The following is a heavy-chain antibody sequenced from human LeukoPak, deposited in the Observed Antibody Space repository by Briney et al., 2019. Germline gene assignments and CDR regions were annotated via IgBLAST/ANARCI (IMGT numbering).Heavy chain of an antibody. Sequence: GGSLRLSCAASGFTFSSYEMNWVRQAPGKGLEWVSYISSSGSTIYYADSVKGRFTISRDNAKNSLYLQMNSLRAEDTAVYYCARESYDSCGYYIFFDYWGQGTLVTVSS. CDR1: GFTFSSYE. J-gene: IGHJ4*02. CDR2: ISSSGSTI. CDR3: ARESYDSCGYYIFFDY. D-gene: IGHD3-22*01. V-gene: IGHV3-48*03.